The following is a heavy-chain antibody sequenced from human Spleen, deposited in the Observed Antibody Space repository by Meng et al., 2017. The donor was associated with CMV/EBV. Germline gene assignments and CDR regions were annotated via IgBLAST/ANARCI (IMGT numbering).Heavy chain of an antibody. V-gene: IGHV2-70*20. J-gene: IGHJ6*02. CDR1: GFSLSTSRMC. D-gene: IGHD6-6*01. CDR2: IDWDDDK. Sequence: SGPTLVKPTQTLTLTCTFSGFSLSTSRMCVSWVRQPPGKALEWLALIDWDDDKYYSTSLKTRLTISKDTSKNQVVLTMTNMDPVDTATYYCARILFDTSSNYYNGMDVWGQGTTSPSP. CDR3: ARILFDTSSNYYNGMDV.